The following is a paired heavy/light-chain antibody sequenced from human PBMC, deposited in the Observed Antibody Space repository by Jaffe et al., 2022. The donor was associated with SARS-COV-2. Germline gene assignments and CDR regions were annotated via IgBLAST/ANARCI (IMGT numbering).Light chain of an antibody. V-gene: IGLV1-40*01. CDR2: DNS. CDR3: QSYDSSLSGSRV. J-gene: IGLJ2*01. Sequence: QSVLTQPPSVSGAPGQRVTISCTGSSSNIGAGYDVHWYQQLPGTAPKLLIYDNSNRPSGVPDRFSGSKSGTSASLAISGLQAEDEADYYCQSYDSSLSGSRVFGGGTKLTVL. CDR1: SSNIGAGYD.
Heavy chain of an antibody. CDR2: IHHSGST. V-gene: IGHV4-4*02. CDR1: GGSISSSNW. J-gene: IGHJ4*02. Sequence: QVQLQESGPGLVKPSGTLSLTCAVSGGSISSSNWWNWVRQPPGRGLEWIGEIHHSGSTNYNPSLKSRVTMSVDKSKNQFSLKLSSVTAADTAVYYCARDRVAVAGTGLGYWGQGTLVTVSS. CDR3: ARDRVAVAGTGLGY. D-gene: IGHD6-19*01.